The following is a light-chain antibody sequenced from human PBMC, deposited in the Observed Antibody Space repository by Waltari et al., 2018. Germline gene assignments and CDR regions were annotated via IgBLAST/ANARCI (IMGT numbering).Light chain of an antibody. Sequence: VLTQSPATLSLSPGERATLSCRASQSVSSSNLAWDQQKPGQAPRLLSFGASSRTTGIPDRFSGSGSGTDFTLTISRLEPEDFAVYYCQQYATSPPDFGPGTKVDI. J-gene: IGKJ3*01. CDR1: QSVSSSN. CDR2: GAS. V-gene: IGKV3-20*01. CDR3: QQYATSPPD.